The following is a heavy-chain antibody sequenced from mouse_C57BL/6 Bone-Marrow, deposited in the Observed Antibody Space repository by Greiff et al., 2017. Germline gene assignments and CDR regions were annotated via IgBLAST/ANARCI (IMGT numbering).Heavy chain of an antibody. D-gene: IGHD2-3*01. Sequence: QVQLQQPGAELVKPGASVKMSCKASGYTFTSYWITWVKQRPGQGLEWIGDIYPGSGSTNYNEKFKSKATLTVDTSSSTAYMQLSSLTSEDSAVYYGARREGLLTWFAYWGQGTLVTVSA. CDR1: GYTFTSYW. CDR3: ARREGLLTWFAY. CDR2: IYPGSGST. J-gene: IGHJ3*01. V-gene: IGHV1-55*01.